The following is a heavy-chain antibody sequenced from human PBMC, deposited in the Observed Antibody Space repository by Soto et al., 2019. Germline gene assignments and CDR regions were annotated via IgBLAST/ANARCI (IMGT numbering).Heavy chain of an antibody. D-gene: IGHD6-13*01. V-gene: IGHV1-69*01. CDR3: ARYRSIAAAGTAHYYYGMDV. CDR1: GGTFSSYA. CDR2: IIPIFGTA. J-gene: IGHJ6*02. Sequence: QVQLVQSGAEVKKPGSSLKVSCKASGGTFSSYAISWVRQAHGQGLEWMGGIIPIFGTANYAQKFQGRVTITADESTSTAYMELSSLRSEDTAVYYCARYRSIAAAGTAHYYYGMDVWGQGTTVTVSS.